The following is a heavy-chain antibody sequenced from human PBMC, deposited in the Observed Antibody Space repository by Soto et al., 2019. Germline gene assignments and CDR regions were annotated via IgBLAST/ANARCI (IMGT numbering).Heavy chain of an antibody. CDR3: ARFMIRGIIGP. J-gene: IGHJ5*02. D-gene: IGHD3-10*01. CDR1: GYTFTSYD. Sequence: SVKISCKARGYTFTSYDINRVRQATGQGLEWMGWMNPNSGNTGYAQKFQGRVTMSRDTSINTAYMELSSLRSEDTAVYYCARFMIRGIIGPWGQGTPVTLS. V-gene: IGHV1-8*01. CDR2: MNPNSGNT.